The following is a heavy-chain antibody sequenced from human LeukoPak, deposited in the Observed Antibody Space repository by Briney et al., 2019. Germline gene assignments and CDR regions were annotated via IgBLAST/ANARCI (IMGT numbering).Heavy chain of an antibody. CDR3: ARDLYGGNSELDY. Sequence: ASVKVSCKASGYTFTGYYMHWVRQAPGQVLEWMGWINPNSGGTNYAQKFQGRVTMTRDTSISTAYMELSGLRSDDTAVYYCARDLYGGNSELDYWGQGTLVTVSS. CDR2: INPNSGGT. V-gene: IGHV1-2*02. D-gene: IGHD4-23*01. CDR1: GYTFTGYY. J-gene: IGHJ4*02.